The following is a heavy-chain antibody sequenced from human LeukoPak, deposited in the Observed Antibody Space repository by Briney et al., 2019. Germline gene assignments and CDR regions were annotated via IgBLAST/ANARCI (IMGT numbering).Heavy chain of an antibody. CDR2: ISYDGSNK. V-gene: IGHV3-30*18. Sequence: GGSLRLSCAASGFTFSSYGMHWVRQAPGKGLEWVAVISYDGSNKYYADSLKARFTISRDNSKNTLYLQMNSLRAEDTAVYYCAKDFSRSGYYKDAFDIWGQGTMVTVSS. J-gene: IGHJ3*02. CDR3: AKDFSRSGYYKDAFDI. CDR1: GFTFSSYG. D-gene: IGHD3-22*01.